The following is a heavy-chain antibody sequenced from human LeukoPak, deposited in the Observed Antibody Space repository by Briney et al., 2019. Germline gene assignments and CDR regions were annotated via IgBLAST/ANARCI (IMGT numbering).Heavy chain of an antibody. V-gene: IGHV3-53*01. CDR1: GFSVSSNY. D-gene: IGHD2-2*01. Sequence: PGGSLRLSCAASGFSVSSNYMNWVRQGPGKGLEWVSVIYSGGSTDYADSVKGRFTISRDNSKNTLYLQMNSLRAEDTAVYYCAKDTVPAAMYYYYYMDVWGKGTTVTVSS. CDR3: AKDTVPAAMYYYYYMDV. J-gene: IGHJ6*03. CDR2: IYSGGST.